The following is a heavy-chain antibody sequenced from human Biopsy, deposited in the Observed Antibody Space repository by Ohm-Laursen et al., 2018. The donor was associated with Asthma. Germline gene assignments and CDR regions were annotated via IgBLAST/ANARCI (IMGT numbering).Heavy chain of an antibody. CDR2: LHYSGSPYYT. CDR1: GGSISNSNYY. D-gene: IGHD6-19*01. CDR3: VRQSGYSSGWPKLLFVYYGMDV. Sequence: SDTLSLTCTVSGGSISNSNYYWGWIRQSPGKGLEWIGSLHYSGSPYYTFYNPSLESRVTISLDASKNEFSLRLTSVTAADTAQYYCVRQSGYSSGWPKLLFVYYGMDVWGPGTTVTVSS. J-gene: IGHJ6*02. V-gene: IGHV4-39*01.